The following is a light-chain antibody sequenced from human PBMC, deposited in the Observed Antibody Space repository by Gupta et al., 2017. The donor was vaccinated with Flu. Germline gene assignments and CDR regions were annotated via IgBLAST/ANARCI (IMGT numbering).Light chain of an antibody. CDR3: QQYYSVPWT. V-gene: IGKV4-1*01. Sequence: TCKSSETVLYSSNNKNYLTWYQQKPGQPPKVLIYWASNRRSGVPDRFSGSVSGTNFTLTISSLQAEDVAVYYCQQYYSVPWTFGQGTKVEIK. J-gene: IGKJ1*01. CDR2: WAS. CDR1: ETVLYSSNNKNY.